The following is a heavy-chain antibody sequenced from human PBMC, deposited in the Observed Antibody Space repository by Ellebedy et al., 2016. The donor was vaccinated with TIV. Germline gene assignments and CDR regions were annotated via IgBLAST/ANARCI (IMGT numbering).Heavy chain of an antibody. CDR1: GFTFDDYG. V-gene: IGHV3-7*01. D-gene: IGHD6-19*01. CDR3: ARDQWLGRAYYFDS. J-gene: IGHJ4*02. CDR2: IKQDGSEK. Sequence: GGSLRLSCAASGFTFDDYGMSWIRQAPGKGLEWVANIKQDGSEKYYVDSVKGRFSISRDNTKNSLYLQMNSLTDEDTAVYYCARDQWLGRAYYFDSWGQGTLVTVSS.